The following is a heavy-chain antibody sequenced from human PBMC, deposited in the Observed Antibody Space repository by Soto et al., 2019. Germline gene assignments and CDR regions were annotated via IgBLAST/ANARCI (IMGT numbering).Heavy chain of an antibody. V-gene: IGHV4-34*01. CDR1: GGSISDYY. J-gene: IGHJ3*02. Sequence: SETLSLTCAVYGGSISDYYWSWIRQPPGKGLEWIGEIDHSGTTNYNPSLKSRATISVDTPKKQFSLKLSSVTAADTAAYYCAREVYVWGSYRYARDAFDIWGRGTVVTVSS. CDR2: IDHSGTT. D-gene: IGHD3-16*02. CDR3: AREVYVWGSYRYARDAFDI.